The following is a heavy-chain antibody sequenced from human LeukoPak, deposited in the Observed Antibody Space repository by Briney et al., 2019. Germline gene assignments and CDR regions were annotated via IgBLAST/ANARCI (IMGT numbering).Heavy chain of an antibody. CDR2: FDPEDGDT. V-gene: IGHV1-24*01. D-gene: IGHD2-15*01. J-gene: IGHJ5*02. Sequence: ASVKVSCKVSGYTLTELSMHWVRQAPGKGLEWMGGFDPEDGDTIYAQKFQGRVTMTEDTSTDTAYMELSSLRSEDTAVYYCATPEPRYCSGGSCYSGVKPFDPWGQGTLVTVSS. CDR3: ATPEPRYCSGGSCYSGVKPFDP. CDR1: GYTLTELS.